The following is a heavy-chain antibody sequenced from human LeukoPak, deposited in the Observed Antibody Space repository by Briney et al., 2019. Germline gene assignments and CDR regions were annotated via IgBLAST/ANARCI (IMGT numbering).Heavy chain of an antibody. CDR1: GYTFTSYY. J-gene: IGHJ4*02. Sequence: ASVKVSCKASGYTFTSYYMHWVRQAPGQGLEWMGIINPSGGSTSYAQKFQGRVTMTRDMSTSTVYMELSSLRSEDTAVYYCARDVIGDIVATYFDYWGQGTLVTVSS. CDR2: INPSGGST. CDR3: ARDVIGDIVATYFDY. V-gene: IGHV1-46*01. D-gene: IGHD5-12*01.